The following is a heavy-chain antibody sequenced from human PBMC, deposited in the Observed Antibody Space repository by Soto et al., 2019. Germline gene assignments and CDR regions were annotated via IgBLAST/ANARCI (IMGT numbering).Heavy chain of an antibody. CDR1: GYTFSSYA. D-gene: IGHD3-10*01. J-gene: IGHJ3*02. CDR2: IIPIFGTA. V-gene: IGHV1-69*13. CDR3: ARDEDYYGSGRGDAFDI. Sequence: GASVLVSCKASGYTFSSYAISWVRQAPGQGLEWMGGIIPIFGTANYAQKFQGRVTITADESTSTAYMELSSLRSEDTAVYYCARDEDYYGSGRGDAFDIWGQGTMVTVSS.